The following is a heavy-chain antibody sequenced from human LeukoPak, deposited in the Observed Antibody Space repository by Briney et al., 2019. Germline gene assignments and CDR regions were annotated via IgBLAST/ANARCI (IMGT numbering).Heavy chain of an antibody. CDR2: IYSGGST. CDR3: ARVRSLLWFGGIRWHAFDI. CDR1: GFTVSSNY. Sequence: GGSLRLSCAASGFTVSSNYMSWVRQAPGKGLEWVSVIYSGGSTYYADSVKGRFTISRDNSKNTLYLQMNSLRAEDTAVYYCARVRSLLWFGGIRWHAFDIWGQGTMVTVSS. D-gene: IGHD3-10*01. J-gene: IGHJ3*02. V-gene: IGHV3-53*01.